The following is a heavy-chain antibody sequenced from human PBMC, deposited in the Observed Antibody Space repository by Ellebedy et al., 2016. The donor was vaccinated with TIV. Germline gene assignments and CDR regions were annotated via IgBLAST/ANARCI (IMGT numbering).Heavy chain of an antibody. CDR1: GFILSEDY. J-gene: IGHJ6*03. Sequence: GESLKISCAASGFILSEDYMSWIRQSPGKGLEWVSHISSSDNTIESADSVKGRFTISRDNAMNSLYLHINSLRAEDTAMYYCARFSRGAPFADYLYFMDVWGKGITVIVSS. D-gene: IGHD3-10*01. CDR2: ISSSDNTI. CDR3: ARFSRGAPFADYLYFMDV. V-gene: IGHV3-11*04.